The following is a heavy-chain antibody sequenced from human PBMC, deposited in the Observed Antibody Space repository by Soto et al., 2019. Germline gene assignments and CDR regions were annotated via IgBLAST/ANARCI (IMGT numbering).Heavy chain of an antibody. CDR1: GYTFTGYY. J-gene: IGHJ6*03. Sequence: ASVKVSCKASGYTFTGYYMHWVRQAPGQGLEWMGWINPNSGGTNYAQKFQGWVTMTRDTSISTAYMELSSLRSEDTAVYYCARWSTEEAVGDYSYYYMXVWGKGTTVTVSS. D-gene: IGHD3-16*01. CDR2: INPNSGGT. V-gene: IGHV1-2*04. CDR3: ARWSTEEAVGDYSYYYMXV.